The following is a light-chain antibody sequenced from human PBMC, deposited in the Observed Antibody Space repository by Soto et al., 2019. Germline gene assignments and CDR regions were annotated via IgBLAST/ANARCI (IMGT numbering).Light chain of an antibody. J-gene: IGLJ1*01. Sequence: QSALTQPASVSGSPGQSITISCTGTSSDVGGYNYVSWYQQHPGKAPKLMIYDVSNRPSGVSNRFSGSKSGNTASLTISVLQAEDEADYYCSPYTSSSTYVFGTGTKVTVL. V-gene: IGLV2-14*01. CDR1: SSDVGGYNY. CDR3: SPYTSSSTYV. CDR2: DVS.